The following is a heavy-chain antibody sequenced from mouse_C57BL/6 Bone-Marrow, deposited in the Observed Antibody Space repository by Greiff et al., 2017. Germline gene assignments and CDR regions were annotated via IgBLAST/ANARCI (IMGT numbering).Heavy chain of an antibody. V-gene: IGHV1-69*01. D-gene: IGHD1-1*01. Sequence: VQLQQPGAELVMPGASVKLSCKASGYTFTSYWMHWVKQRPGQGLEWIGEIDPSDSYTNYNQKFKGKSTVTVDKSSSTAYMQLSSLTSEDSAVYYCARSDYYGSSYNFDYWGQGTTLTVSS. CDR1: GYTFTSYW. CDR2: IDPSDSYT. J-gene: IGHJ2*01. CDR3: ARSDYYGSSYNFDY.